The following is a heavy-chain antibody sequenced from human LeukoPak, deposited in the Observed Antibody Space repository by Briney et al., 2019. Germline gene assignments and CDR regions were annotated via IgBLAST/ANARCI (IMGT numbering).Heavy chain of an antibody. CDR2: IYTKGST. CDR1: GGAISSYY. CDR3: ARGRYESTRLSAYYYYYMDV. Sequence: SETLSLTCTVSGGAISSYYRSWIRQPAGEGVEWIGRIYTKGSTIYTPFLKSRVHMSVDTSKNQFSLKLSSVTAADTAVYYCARGRYESTRLSAYYYYYMDVWGKGTTVTVSS. J-gene: IGHJ6*03. D-gene: IGHD1-14*01. V-gene: IGHV4-4*07.